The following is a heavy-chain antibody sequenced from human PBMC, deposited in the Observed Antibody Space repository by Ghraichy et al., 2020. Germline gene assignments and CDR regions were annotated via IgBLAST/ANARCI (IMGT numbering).Heavy chain of an antibody. V-gene: IGHV3-30*18. Sequence: GGSLRLSCAASGFTFSSYGMHWVRQAPGKGLEWVAVISYDGSNKYYADSVKGRFTISRDNSKNTLYLQMNSLRAEDTAVYYCAKVMGVVTDDYWGQGTLVTVSS. CDR3: AKVMGVVTDDY. D-gene: IGHD2-21*02. J-gene: IGHJ4*02. CDR1: GFTFSSYG. CDR2: ISYDGSNK.